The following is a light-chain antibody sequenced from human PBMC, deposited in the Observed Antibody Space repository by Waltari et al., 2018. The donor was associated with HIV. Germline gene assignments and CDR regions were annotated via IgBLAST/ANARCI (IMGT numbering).Light chain of an antibody. CDR1: QSISSW. CDR2: KAS. Sequence: DIQMTQSPSTLSASVGDTVTITCRASQSISSWMAWHQQKPGKGPNLLISKASSLNTGVPSRFGGSGSGTQFTLTISSLQPDDFATYYCQQYKTDPWTFGQGTKVEIK. J-gene: IGKJ1*01. V-gene: IGKV1-5*03. CDR3: QQYKTDPWT.